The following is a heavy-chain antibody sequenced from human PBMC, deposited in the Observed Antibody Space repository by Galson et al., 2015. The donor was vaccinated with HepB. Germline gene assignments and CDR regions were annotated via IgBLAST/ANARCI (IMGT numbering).Heavy chain of an antibody. J-gene: IGHJ3*02. V-gene: IGHV4-59*01. CDR3: ASHYGDYSHDAFDI. D-gene: IGHD4-17*01. CDR2: IYYSGST. CDR1: GGSISSYY. Sequence: ETLSLTCTVSGGSISSYYWSWIRQPPGKGLEWIGYIYYSGSTYYNPSLKSRVTISVDTSKNQFSLKLSSVTAADTAVYYCASHYGDYSHDAFDIWGQGTMVTVSS.